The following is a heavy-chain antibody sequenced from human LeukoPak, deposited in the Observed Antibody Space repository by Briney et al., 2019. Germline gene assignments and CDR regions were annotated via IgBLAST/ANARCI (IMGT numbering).Heavy chain of an antibody. CDR3: AKDPNPFYGFWSGYK. D-gene: IGHD3-3*01. CDR1: GFSFTDYW. V-gene: IGHV3-7*03. Sequence: PGGSLRLSCAASGFSFTDYWMSWVRQTPAKGLEFVATMNPDGSVRNYMDSVKGRFTISRDNSKNILYLQMNSLRAEDTAVYYCAKDPNPFYGFWSGYKWGQGTLVTVSS. J-gene: IGHJ4*02. CDR2: MNPDGSVR.